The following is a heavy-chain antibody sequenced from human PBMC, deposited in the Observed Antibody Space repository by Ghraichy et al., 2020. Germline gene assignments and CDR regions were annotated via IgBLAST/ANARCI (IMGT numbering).Heavy chain of an antibody. D-gene: IGHD2-2*01. CDR2: ISSSGSTI. Sequence: GGSLRLSCAASGFTFSDYYMSWIRQAPGKGLEWVSYISSSGSTIYYADSVKGRFTISRDNAKNSLYLQMNSLRAEDTAVYYCARDLKYQLLEYYYYYGMDVWGQGTTVTVSS. CDR3: ARDLKYQLLEYYYYYGMDV. J-gene: IGHJ6*02. V-gene: IGHV3-11*01. CDR1: GFTFSDYY.